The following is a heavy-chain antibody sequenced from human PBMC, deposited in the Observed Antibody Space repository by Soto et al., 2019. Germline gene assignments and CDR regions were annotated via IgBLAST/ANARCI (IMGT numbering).Heavy chain of an antibody. D-gene: IGHD4-17*01. J-gene: IGHJ4*02. CDR2: MSSSGSFI. CDR3: AREYVNRDYETGLGY. CDR1: GFSFSDYY. Sequence: QVQLVESGGGLVQPGGSLRLSCEVYGFSFSDYYMSWVRQAPGKGLEWISYMSSSGSFIYYADSVKGRFTISRDHAKNTLYLQMEDLRAEDTAIYYCAREYVNRDYETGLGYWGQGTRVTVSS. V-gene: IGHV3-11*01.